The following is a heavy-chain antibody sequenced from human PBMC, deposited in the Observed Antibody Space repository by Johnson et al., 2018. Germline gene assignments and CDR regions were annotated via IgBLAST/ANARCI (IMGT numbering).Heavy chain of an antibody. Sequence: QVQLQESGPGLVKASETLSLTCSVSGGSIDRYYCNWIRQSPRRGLEWIGSVFHSGTTSFNPSLSGRFTMSVDTSNIEFSLKLTSVTVADTVIYYCARFAVPGYYFYGLDVWGQGTTVAVSS. D-gene: IGHD4-17*01. CDR2: VFHSGTT. CDR3: ARFAVPGYYFYGLDV. V-gene: IGHV4-59*01. CDR1: GGSIDRYY. J-gene: IGHJ6*02.